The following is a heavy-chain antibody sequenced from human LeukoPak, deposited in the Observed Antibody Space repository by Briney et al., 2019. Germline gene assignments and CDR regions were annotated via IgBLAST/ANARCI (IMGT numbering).Heavy chain of an antibody. Sequence: GGSLRLSYAASGFTFSSYSMTWVRQAPGKGLEWVSSISSSSSYIYYADSVKGRFNISRDNAKNSLYLQMNSLRAEDTAVYYCARVYYDSSGFLDYWGQGTLVTVSS. V-gene: IGHV3-21*01. J-gene: IGHJ4*02. CDR2: ISSSSSYI. CDR3: ARVYYDSSGFLDY. CDR1: GFTFSSYS. D-gene: IGHD3-22*01.